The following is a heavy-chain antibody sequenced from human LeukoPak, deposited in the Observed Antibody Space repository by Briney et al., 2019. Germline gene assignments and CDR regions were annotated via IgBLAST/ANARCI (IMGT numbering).Heavy chain of an antibody. V-gene: IGHV1-2*04. Sequence: ASVKVSCKASRYTFTGYYMHWVRQAPGQGLEWMGWINPNSGGTNYTQKLQGWVTMTRDTSISTAYMELSRPRSADTAVYYCARGYHCSITSCYADFDYWGQGTLVTVSS. J-gene: IGHJ4*02. CDR2: INPNSGGT. CDR1: RYTFTGYY. D-gene: IGHD2-2*01. CDR3: ARGYHCSITSCYADFDY.